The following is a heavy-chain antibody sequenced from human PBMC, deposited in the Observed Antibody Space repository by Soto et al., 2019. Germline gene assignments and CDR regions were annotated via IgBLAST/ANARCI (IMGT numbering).Heavy chain of an antibody. CDR3: ARTVVGPSPRGWFDP. J-gene: IGHJ5*02. CDR1: GFIFSSYG. D-gene: IGHD2-2*01. Sequence: QVQLVESGGGVVQPGRSLRLSCAASGFIFSSYGMHWVRQAPGRGLEWVAVISDDGSKKYYADSVKGRFTISRDNSKNTLYLQMNSLRPEDTAVYYCARTVVGPSPRGWFDPWGQGTLVTVSS. V-gene: IGHV3-30*03. CDR2: ISDDGSKK.